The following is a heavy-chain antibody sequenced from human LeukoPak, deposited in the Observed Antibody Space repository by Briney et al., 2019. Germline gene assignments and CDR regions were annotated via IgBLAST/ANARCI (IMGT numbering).Heavy chain of an antibody. Sequence: GGSLRLSCAVSGVTVSSNHMSWVRQAPGKGLEWVSAIYSGGGTYYADSVKGRFSLSRDISKNTLYLQMNSLRAEDTAVYYCVRDASWGQGTLVTVSS. V-gene: IGHV3-66*01. CDR3: VRDAS. J-gene: IGHJ4*02. CDR1: GVTVSSNH. CDR2: IYSGGGT.